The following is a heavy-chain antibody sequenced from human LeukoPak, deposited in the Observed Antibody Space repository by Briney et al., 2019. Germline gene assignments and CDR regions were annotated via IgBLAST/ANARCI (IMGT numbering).Heavy chain of an antibody. J-gene: IGHJ4*02. CDR3: ARGPFLGIGLY. CDR1: GFTFSGYS. CDR2: ISSSSSTI. Sequence: GGSLRLSCAASGFTFSGYSMNWVRQAPGKGLEWVSYISSSSSTIYYADSVKGRFTISRDNAKNSLYLQINSLRDEDTAVYYCARGPFLGIGLYWGQGTLVTVSS. D-gene: IGHD3-16*01. V-gene: IGHV3-48*02.